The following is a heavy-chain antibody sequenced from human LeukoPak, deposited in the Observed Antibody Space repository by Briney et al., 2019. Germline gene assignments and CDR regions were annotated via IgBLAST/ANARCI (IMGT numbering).Heavy chain of an antibody. V-gene: IGHV3-23*01. CDR1: GLTFRSYA. CDR2: ISGSGGST. J-gene: IGHJ6*03. D-gene: IGHD3-9*01. Sequence: GGSLRLSCAASGLTFRSYAINWVRQAPGKGLEWVSAISGSGGSTYYADSVKGRFTISRDNSKNTLYLQMNSLRAEDTAVYYCAKQGRDWLRDYYYYMDVWGKGTTVTISS. CDR3: AKQGRDWLRDYYYYMDV.